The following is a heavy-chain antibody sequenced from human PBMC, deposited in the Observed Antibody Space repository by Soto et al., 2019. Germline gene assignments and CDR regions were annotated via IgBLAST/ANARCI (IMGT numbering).Heavy chain of an antibody. Sequence: SETLSLTCTVSGGSVSSGNYYWSWIRQPPGKGLEWIGYLYDSGSTDYNPSLKSRVTISVDTSKNQFSLKLSSVTAADTAVYYCARNVKGLVWRYYYVMDVWGQGTTVTVSS. J-gene: IGHJ6*02. V-gene: IGHV4-61*01. CDR3: ARNVKGLVWRYYYVMDV. CDR2: LYDSGST. CDR1: GGSVSSGNYY. D-gene: IGHD3-16*01.